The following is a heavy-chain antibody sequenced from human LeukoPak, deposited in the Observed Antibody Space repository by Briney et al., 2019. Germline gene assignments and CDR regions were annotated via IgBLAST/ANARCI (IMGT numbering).Heavy chain of an antibody. CDR3: AKGGGYGSGTYSED. Sequence: GGSLRLSCADSGFIFCTYVMTWLRQATGWVLEWVKGLSGSGLNTYYGDSVTGQFTSSRDNPKNRLYLKINSLRAEDAAVYYCAKGGGYGSGTYSEDWGQGILVTVSS. D-gene: IGHD3-10*01. V-gene: IGHV3-23*01. CDR2: LSGSGLNT. J-gene: IGHJ4*02. CDR1: GFIFCTYV.